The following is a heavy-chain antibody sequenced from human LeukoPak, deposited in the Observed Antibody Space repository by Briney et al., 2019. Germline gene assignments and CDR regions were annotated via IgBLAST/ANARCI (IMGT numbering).Heavy chain of an antibody. V-gene: IGHV1-2*02. CDR1: GYTFTSYD. CDR3: ARGQQWLEAFDY. D-gene: IGHD6-19*01. CDR2: INPNSGGT. J-gene: IGHJ4*02. Sequence: ASVKVSCKASGYTFTSYDINWVRQATGQGLEWMGWINPNSGGTNYAQKFQGRVTMTRDTSIGTAYMELSRLRSGDTAVYYCARGQQWLEAFDYWGQGTLVTVSS.